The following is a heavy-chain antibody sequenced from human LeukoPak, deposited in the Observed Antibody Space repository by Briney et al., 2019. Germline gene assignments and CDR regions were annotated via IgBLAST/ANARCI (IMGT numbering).Heavy chain of an antibody. V-gene: IGHV4-39*07. Sequence: PSETLSLTCTVSGGSISSSSYYWGWIRQPPGKGLEWIGSIYYSGSTYYNPSLKSRVTISVDTSKNQFSLKLSSVTAADTAVYYCARWKTGIAARHYYYYYMDVWGKGTTVTVSS. CDR3: ARWKTGIAARHYYYYYMDV. J-gene: IGHJ6*03. CDR1: GGSISSSSYY. D-gene: IGHD6-6*01. CDR2: IYYSGST.